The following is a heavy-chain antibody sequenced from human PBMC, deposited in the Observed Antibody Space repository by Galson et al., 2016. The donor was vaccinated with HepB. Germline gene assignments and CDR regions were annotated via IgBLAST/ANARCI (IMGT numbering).Heavy chain of an antibody. CDR2: ITGRSDT. V-gene: IGHV3-23*01. Sequence: SLRLFCAASGFTFSSHVMTWVRQVPGKGLEWVSSITGRSDTYSSDSRFIISRDNSRNTLYLQMSSLSAEDTAVYSCARGAIGRVEGLDSWGQGTLVTVSS. J-gene: IGHJ5*01. CDR3: ARGAIGRVEGLDS. D-gene: IGHD2-2*02. CDR1: GFTFSSHV.